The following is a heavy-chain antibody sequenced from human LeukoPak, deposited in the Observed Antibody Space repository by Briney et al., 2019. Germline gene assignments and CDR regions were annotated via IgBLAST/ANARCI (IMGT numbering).Heavy chain of an antibody. CDR3: AGLVGRYSSGLYYYYFDY. Sequence: SETLSLTCTVSGDSINSLDLWSWVRQPPGKGLEWIGEMYLSGTTHSNPSVKSRVTIPIDKSKNQFFLNLSSVTAADTAVYYCAGLVGRYSSGLYYYYFDYWGQGTLVTVSS. D-gene: IGHD3-22*01. J-gene: IGHJ4*02. CDR1: GDSINSLDL. V-gene: IGHV4-4*02. CDR2: MYLSGTT.